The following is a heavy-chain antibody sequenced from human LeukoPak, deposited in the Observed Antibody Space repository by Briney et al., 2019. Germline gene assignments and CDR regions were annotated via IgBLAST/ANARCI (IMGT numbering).Heavy chain of an antibody. J-gene: IGHJ3*02. CDR3: ANIAVAADTYDAFDI. CDR1: GFTFSSYG. Sequence: GGSLRLSCAASGFTFSSYGMHWVRQASGKGLEWVAVIWYDGSNKYYADSVKGRFTISRDNSKNTLYLQMNSLRAEDTAVYYCANIAVAADTYDAFDIWGQGTMVTVSS. CDR2: IWYDGSNK. V-gene: IGHV3-33*06. D-gene: IGHD6-19*01.